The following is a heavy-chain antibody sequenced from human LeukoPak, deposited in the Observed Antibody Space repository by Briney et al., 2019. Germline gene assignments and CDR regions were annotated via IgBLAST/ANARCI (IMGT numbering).Heavy chain of an antibody. CDR1: GVTFSSYA. Sequence: GGSLRRSCAASGVTFSSYARHWVRQAPGKGLEWVAVISYDGSNKYYADSVKGRFTISRDNSKNTLYLQMNSLRAEDTAVYYCARDPYGRGLKIDYWGQGTLVTVSS. V-gene: IGHV3-30*04. CDR3: ARDPYGRGLKIDY. CDR2: ISYDGSNK. J-gene: IGHJ4*02. D-gene: IGHD4-17*01.